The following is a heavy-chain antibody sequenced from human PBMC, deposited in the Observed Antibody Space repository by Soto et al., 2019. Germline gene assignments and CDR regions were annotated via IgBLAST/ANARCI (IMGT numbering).Heavy chain of an antibody. J-gene: IGHJ4*02. CDR2: ISGSGDST. CDR3: ARVDTAMVFDY. CDR1: GFTFSSYA. Sequence: GGSLRLSCAASGFTFSSYAMSWVRQAPGKGLEWVSVISGSGDSTYYADSVKGRFTISRDNSKNTLYLQMNSLRAEDTAVYYCARVDTAMVFDYWGQGTLVTVA. V-gene: IGHV3-23*01. D-gene: IGHD5-18*01.